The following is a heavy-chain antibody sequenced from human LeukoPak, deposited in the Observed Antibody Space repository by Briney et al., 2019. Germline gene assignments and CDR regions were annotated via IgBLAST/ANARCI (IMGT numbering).Heavy chain of an antibody. CDR1: GFTFSSYR. Sequence: GGSLRLSCAASGFTFSSYRMNWVRRAPGKGLEWVSSISSSSSYIYYAGAVKGRFTISRDNAKNSRYLQMNSLRAEDTAGYYCAREGSGVAGHFDYWGQGTLVTVSS. V-gene: IGHV3-21*01. D-gene: IGHD6-19*01. CDR2: ISSSSSYI. J-gene: IGHJ4*02. CDR3: AREGSGVAGHFDY.